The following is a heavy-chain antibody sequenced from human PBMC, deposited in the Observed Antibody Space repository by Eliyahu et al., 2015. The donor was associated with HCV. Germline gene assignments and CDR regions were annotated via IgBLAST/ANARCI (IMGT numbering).Heavy chain of an antibody. Sequence: QVQLVESGXGVVQPGRSLXLXXAASGFTXSRYAMXWVRQAPGKGLEWVAVISYDGSNXYYADSVKGRFTISRDNSKNTLYLQMNSLRAEDTTVYYCAREGLAAAGPNDAFDIWGQGTMVTVSS. CDR1: GFTXSRYA. V-gene: IGHV3-30-3*01. D-gene: IGHD6-13*01. CDR3: AREGLAAAGPNDAFDI. CDR2: ISYDGSNX. J-gene: IGHJ3*02.